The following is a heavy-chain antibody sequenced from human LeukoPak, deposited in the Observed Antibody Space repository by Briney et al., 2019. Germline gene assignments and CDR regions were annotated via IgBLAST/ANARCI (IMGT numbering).Heavy chain of an antibody. CDR1: GFTFSSYE. CDR3: AKVDRVYDILTGYNY. D-gene: IGHD3-9*01. CDR2: ISGSGGST. Sequence: PGGSLRLSYAASGFTFSSYEMNWVRQAPGKGLEWVSAISGSGGSTYYADSVKGRFTISRDNSKNTLYLQMNSLRAEDTAVYYCAKVDRVYDILTGYNYWGQGTLVTVSS. J-gene: IGHJ4*02. V-gene: IGHV3-23*01.